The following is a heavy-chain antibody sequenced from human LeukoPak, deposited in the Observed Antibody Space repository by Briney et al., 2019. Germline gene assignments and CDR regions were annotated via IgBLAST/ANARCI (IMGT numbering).Heavy chain of an antibody. Sequence: GASVKVSCKASGYTFTGYYMHWVRQAPGQGLEWMGWINPNSGGTNYAQKFQGRVTMTRDTSISTAYMELSRLRSDDTAVYYCARAGYCSSTSCYRRGYFDYWGQGTLVTVSS. CDR2: INPNSGGT. CDR3: ARAGYCSSTSCYRRGYFDY. J-gene: IGHJ4*02. D-gene: IGHD2-2*01. CDR1: GYTFTGYY. V-gene: IGHV1-2*02.